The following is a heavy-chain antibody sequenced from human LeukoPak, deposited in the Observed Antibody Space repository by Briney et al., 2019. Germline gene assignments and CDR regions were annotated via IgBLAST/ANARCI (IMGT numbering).Heavy chain of an antibody. J-gene: IGHJ4*02. D-gene: IGHD3-22*01. CDR2: ISSNGCST. V-gene: IGHV3-64*01. Sequence: PGGPLRLSCAASGFTFSIYAMHWVRQAPGKGLEYVSAISSNGCSTYYANSVKGRFTISRDNSKNTLYLQMGSLRAEDMAVYYCARAVYYYDSSGYPLYYFDYWGQGTLVTVSS. CDR1: GFTFSIYA. CDR3: ARAVYYYDSSGYPLYYFDY.